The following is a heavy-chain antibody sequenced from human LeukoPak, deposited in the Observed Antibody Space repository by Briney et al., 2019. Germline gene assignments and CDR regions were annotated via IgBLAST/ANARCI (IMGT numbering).Heavy chain of an antibody. D-gene: IGHD3-16*01. J-gene: IGHJ6*02. CDR2: ISGSGSRR. CDR3: AHGGWNYYDGMDV. V-gene: IGHV3-23*01. Sequence: GGSLRLSCAASGSTFSSYAINWVRQAPGKGLEWVSAISGSGSRRYYADSVKGRFTISRDNSKNTLYLQMNSLRTEDTAVYYCAHGGWNYYDGMDVWGQGTTVTVSS. CDR1: GSTFSSYA.